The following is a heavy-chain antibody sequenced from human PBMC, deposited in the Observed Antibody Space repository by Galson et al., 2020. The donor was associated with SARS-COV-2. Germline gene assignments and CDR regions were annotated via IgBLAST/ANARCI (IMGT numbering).Heavy chain of an antibody. V-gene: IGHV3-9*01. Sequence: SLKISCAASGFTFDDYAMHWVRQAPGKGLEWVSGISWNSGSIGYADSVKGRFTISRDNAKNSLYLQMNSLRAEDTALYYCAKMETYYYDSSDYWGQGTLVTVSS. CDR2: ISWNSGSI. CDR3: AKMETYYYDSSDY. J-gene: IGHJ4*02. CDR1: GFTFDDYA. D-gene: IGHD3-22*01.